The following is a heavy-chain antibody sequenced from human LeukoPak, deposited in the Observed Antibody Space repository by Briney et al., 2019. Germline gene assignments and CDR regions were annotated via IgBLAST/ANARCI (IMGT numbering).Heavy chain of an antibody. V-gene: IGHV3-53*01. J-gene: IGHJ4*02. CDR2: IYSSGST. CDR1: GFLLSSNY. D-gene: IGHD2-21*02. CDR3: ARGRGDYYFDY. Sequence: PGGSLRLSCAASGFLLSSNYMSWVRQAPGKGLEWVSIIYSSGSTYFADSVKGRFTISRDNSKNTLYLQMNSLRAEDTAVYYCARGRGDYYFDYWGQGTLVTVSS.